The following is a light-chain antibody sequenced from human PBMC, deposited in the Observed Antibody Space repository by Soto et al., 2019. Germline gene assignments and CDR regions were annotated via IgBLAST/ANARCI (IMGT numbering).Light chain of an antibody. Sequence: DIQMTQSPSTLSASVGGRVTITFRASQSISSWLAWYQQKPGKAPKLLIYDASSLESGVPSWFSGSGSGTEFTLTISSLQPDDFATYYCQQYNSPLTFGGGTKVDIK. CDR2: DAS. J-gene: IGKJ4*01. V-gene: IGKV1-5*01. CDR3: QQYNSPLT. CDR1: QSISSW.